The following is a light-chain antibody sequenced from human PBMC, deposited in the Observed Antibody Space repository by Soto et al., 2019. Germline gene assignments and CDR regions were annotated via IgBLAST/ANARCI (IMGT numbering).Light chain of an antibody. CDR1: QSVSNNY. CDR3: QQYGSSPIT. CDR2: ATS. V-gene: IGKV3-20*01. Sequence: EIVLTQSPGTLSLSPGERATLSCRASQSVSNNYLAWYQQKPGQAPSLLIYATSSRATGIPDRFSGSGSGTDFSLTISRLEPEDFAVYYCQQYGSSPITFGQGTRLGIK. J-gene: IGKJ5*01.